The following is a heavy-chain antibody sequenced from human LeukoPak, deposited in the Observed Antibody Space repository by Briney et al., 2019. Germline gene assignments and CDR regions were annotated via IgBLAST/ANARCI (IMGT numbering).Heavy chain of an antibody. V-gene: IGHV3-23*01. CDR3: ADYGVSGVRNNFY. J-gene: IGHJ4*02. D-gene: IGHD3-3*01. CDR2: ISVASNT. Sequence: GGSLRLSCAASGLAFSSYAMSWVRQAPGKGLEWVSTISVASNTFYSDSAKGSFAISRDNSRTTVYLQMTSLRADDTSVYYCADYGVSGVRNNFYWGQGTLVTVSS. CDR1: GLAFSSYA.